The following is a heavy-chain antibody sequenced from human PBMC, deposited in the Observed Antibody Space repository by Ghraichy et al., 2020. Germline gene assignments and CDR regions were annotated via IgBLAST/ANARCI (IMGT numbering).Heavy chain of an antibody. J-gene: IGHJ3*02. CDR2: INPNSGGT. CDR3: ARPKGWVWDYDDAFDI. Sequence: ASVKVSCKASGYTFTGYYMHWVRQAPGQGLEWMGWINPNSGGTNYAQKFQGRVTMTRDTSISTAYMELSRLRSDDTAVYYCARPKGWVWDYDDAFDIWGQGTMVTVSS. V-gene: IGHV1-2*02. D-gene: IGHD1-7*01. CDR1: GYTFTGYY.